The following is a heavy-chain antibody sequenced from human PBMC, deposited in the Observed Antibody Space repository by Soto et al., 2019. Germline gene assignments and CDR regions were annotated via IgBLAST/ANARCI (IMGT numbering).Heavy chain of an antibody. V-gene: IGHV1-69*05. Sequence: SVKVSCKASGGTFSSYAISWVRQAPGQGLEWMGGIIPIFGTANYAQKFQGRFTISRDNSKNTLFLQMNSLRAEDTAVYYCAKDPYYYDTSEMDVWGQGTTVTVSS. CDR3: AKDPYYYDTSEMDV. D-gene: IGHD3-22*01. CDR2: IIPIFGTA. CDR1: GGTFSSYA. J-gene: IGHJ6*02.